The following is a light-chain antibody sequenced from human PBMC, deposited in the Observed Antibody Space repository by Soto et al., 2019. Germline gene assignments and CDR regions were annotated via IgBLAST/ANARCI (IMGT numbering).Light chain of an antibody. CDR1: SSDVGDYNY. V-gene: IGLV2-14*01. CDR2: DVS. Sequence: ALTQPASVSGSPGQSITISCTGTSSDVGDYNYVSWYQQHPGKAPKLMIFDVSNRPSGVSNRFSGSKSGNTASLTISGLQAEDEAEYYCSSYTSSSTYVFGTGTKVTVL. J-gene: IGLJ1*01. CDR3: SSYTSSSTYV.